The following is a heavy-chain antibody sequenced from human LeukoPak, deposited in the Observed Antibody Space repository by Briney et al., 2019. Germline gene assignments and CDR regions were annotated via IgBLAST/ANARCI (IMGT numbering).Heavy chain of an antibody. J-gene: IGHJ4*02. V-gene: IGHV3-66*01. CDR2: IYSGGST. CDR1: GFTVSSNY. Sequence: PGGSLRLSCAVSGFTVSSNYMSGVRQAPGKGLEWVSVIYSGGSTYYADFVKGRFTISRDNSKNKLYLQMNSLRAEDTAVYYCARDSNEQQLAYEYWGQGTLVTVSS. CDR3: ARDSNEQQLAYEY. D-gene: IGHD6-13*01.